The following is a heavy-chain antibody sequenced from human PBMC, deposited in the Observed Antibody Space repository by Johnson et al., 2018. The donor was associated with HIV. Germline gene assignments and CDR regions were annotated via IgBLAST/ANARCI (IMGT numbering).Heavy chain of an antibody. CDR2: ISYDGSNK. D-gene: IGHD6-6*01. J-gene: IGHJ3*02. CDR3: ARPHVSSIAARRGVFDI. Sequence: QVQLVESGGGVVQPGRSLRLSCAASGFTFSSYALHWVRQAPGKGLAWVAVISYDGSNKYYADSVKGRFTIYRDNSKNTMYLQMNSLRAEDTAVYYCARPHVSSIAARRGVFDIWGQGTMVTVSS. CDR1: GFTFSSYA. V-gene: IGHV3-30-3*01.